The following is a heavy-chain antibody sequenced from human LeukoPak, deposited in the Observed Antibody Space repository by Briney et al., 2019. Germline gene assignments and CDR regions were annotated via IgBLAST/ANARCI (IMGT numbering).Heavy chain of an antibody. V-gene: IGHV1-2*02. D-gene: IGHD4-23*01. CDR3: ARGVYGGNSDY. Sequence: ASVTVSCGASGYSFTGYPIHWARLPHAPGLGWMGWINPYSGGTNYAQKFQGRVTMTRDTSTSTAYMELSSLRFDDTAVYYCARGVYGGNSDYWGQGTLVTVSS. CDR2: INPYSGGT. CDR1: GYSFTGYP. J-gene: IGHJ4*02.